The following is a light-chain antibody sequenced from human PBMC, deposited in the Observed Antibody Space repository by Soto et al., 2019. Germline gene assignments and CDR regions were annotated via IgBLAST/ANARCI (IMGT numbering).Light chain of an antibody. J-gene: IGLJ2*01. CDR3: SSYAGSNNFVV. Sequence: QSVLTQPPSASGSLGQSVTISCTGSSSDIGTYNYVSWYKQFPGKAPKLMIYEVTKRPSGVPDRFSGSKSGNTASLTVSGLQADDEADYYCSSYAGSNNFVVFGGGTKLTVL. CDR2: EVT. CDR1: SSDIGTYNY. V-gene: IGLV2-8*01.